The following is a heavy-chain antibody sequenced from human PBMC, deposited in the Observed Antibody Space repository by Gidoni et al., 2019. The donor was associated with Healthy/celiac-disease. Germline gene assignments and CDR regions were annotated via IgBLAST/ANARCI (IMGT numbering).Heavy chain of an antibody. CDR3: ARGSGGYSYDYYFDY. CDR2: INHSGST. J-gene: IGHJ4*02. D-gene: IGHD5-18*01. V-gene: IGHV4-34*01. CDR1: SGSFRGYY. Sequence: QVQLQQWGAGLLKPSETLSLTCAVSSGSFRGYYCSWIRQPPGTGLEWIGEINHSGSTNYNPARKSRVTISVDTSKNQFALKLSSVTAADTAVYYCARGSGGYSYDYYFDYWGQGTLVTVSS.